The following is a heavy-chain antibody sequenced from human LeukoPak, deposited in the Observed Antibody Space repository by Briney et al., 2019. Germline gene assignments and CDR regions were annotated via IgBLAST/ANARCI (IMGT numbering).Heavy chain of an antibody. Sequence: SETLSLTCTASGGSISTYYWSWIRQPPGKGLEWIGYIYYSGSTNYNPSLKSRVTISVDTSKNQFSLKLSSVTAADTAVYYCARVGGDYSDAFDIWGQGTMVTVSS. CDR1: GGSISTYY. V-gene: IGHV4-59*01. CDR3: ARVGGDYSDAFDI. J-gene: IGHJ3*02. D-gene: IGHD4-17*01. CDR2: IYYSGST.